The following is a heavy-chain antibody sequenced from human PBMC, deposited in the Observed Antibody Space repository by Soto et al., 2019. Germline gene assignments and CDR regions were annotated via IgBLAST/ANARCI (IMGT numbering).Heavy chain of an antibody. CDR3: ARGPWLVGDITSFDY. J-gene: IGHJ4*02. CDR2: ISAGGGST. V-gene: IGHV3-23*01. Sequence: GGSLRLSCAASRFTFSNYAMSWFRQAPGKGLEWVSAISAGGGSTNYADSVKGRFTISRDNSKNTVFLQMSSLRAEDTGVYYCARGPWLVGDITSFDYWGQGTLVTVSS. D-gene: IGHD3-10*01. CDR1: RFTFSNYA.